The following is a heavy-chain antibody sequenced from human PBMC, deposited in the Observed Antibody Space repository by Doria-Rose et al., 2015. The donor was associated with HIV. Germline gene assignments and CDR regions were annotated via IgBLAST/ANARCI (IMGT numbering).Heavy chain of an antibody. J-gene: IGHJ4*02. CDR1: GVSLSSPGMG. V-gene: IGHV2-26*01. CDR2: MFSDDER. CDR3: ARIKSSRWYHKYYFDF. Sequence: QVTLKESGPVLVKPTETLTLTCTVSGVSLSSPGMGVSWIRQPPGKALEWLAHMFSDDERSYKTSLKSRLTIFRGTSKSQVVLTMTDMDPVDTATYYCARIKSSRWYHKYYFDFWGQGTLVIVSA. D-gene: IGHD6-13*01.